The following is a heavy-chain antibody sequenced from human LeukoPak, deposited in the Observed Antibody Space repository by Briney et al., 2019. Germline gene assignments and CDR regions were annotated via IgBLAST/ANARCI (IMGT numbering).Heavy chain of an antibody. Sequence: GRSLRPSCAASGFTFSSYAMHWVRQAPGKGLEWVAVISYDGSNKYYADSVKGRFTISRDNSKNTLDLQMNRLRAEATAVYYCAREVVRFLEWSPIDVWGKGTPVTVSS. CDR3: AREVVRFLEWSPIDV. J-gene: IGHJ6*03. D-gene: IGHD3-3*01. CDR1: GFTFSSYA. CDR2: ISYDGSNK. V-gene: IGHV3-30-3*01.